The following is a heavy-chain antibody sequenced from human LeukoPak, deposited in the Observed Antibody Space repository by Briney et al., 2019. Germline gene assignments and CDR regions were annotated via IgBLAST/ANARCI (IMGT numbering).Heavy chain of an antibody. CDR1: GFTFSSYW. D-gene: IGHD1-20*01. J-gene: IGHJ4*02. CDR3: ARVGYDWNLFDY. Sequence: GGSLRLSCAASGFTFSSYWMHWVRQAPGKGLVWVSRINSDGSSTSYADSVKGRFTISRDNAKNTLYLQMNSLRAEDTAVYYCARVGYDWNLFDYWGQGTLVTVSS. CDR2: INSDGSST. V-gene: IGHV3-74*01.